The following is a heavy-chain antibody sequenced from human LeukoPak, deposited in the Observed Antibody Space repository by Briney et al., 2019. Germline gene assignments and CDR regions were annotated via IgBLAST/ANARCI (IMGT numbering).Heavy chain of an antibody. CDR3: ARYMTTFPYGMDV. V-gene: IGHV3-66*01. Sequence: GGSLRLSCGASGFSVDYMSWVRQAPGKGLEWVSVIYSGGDTYYADSVKGRFTISRDNSRNTLYLQMNRLRAEDTAVYYCARYMTTFPYGMDVWGQGTTVTVSS. CDR2: IYSGGDT. D-gene: IGHD1-1*01. J-gene: IGHJ6*02. CDR1: GFSVDY.